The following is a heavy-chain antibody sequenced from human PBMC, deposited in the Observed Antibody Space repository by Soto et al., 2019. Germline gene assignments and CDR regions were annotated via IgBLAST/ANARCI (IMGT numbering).Heavy chain of an antibody. D-gene: IGHD1-26*01. Sequence: QVQPQESGPGLVKPSETLSLTCTVSGGSVSSGSYYWSWIRQPPGKGLEWIGYIYYSGSTNYNPSLKSRVTISVDTSKNQFSLKLSSVTAADTAVYYCARVGATTDYWGQGTLVTVSS. CDR1: GGSVSSGSYY. J-gene: IGHJ4*02. V-gene: IGHV4-61*01. CDR3: ARVGATTDY. CDR2: IYYSGST.